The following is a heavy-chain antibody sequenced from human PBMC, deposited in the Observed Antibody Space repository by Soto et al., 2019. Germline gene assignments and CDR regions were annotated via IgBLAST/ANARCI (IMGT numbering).Heavy chain of an antibody. J-gene: IGHJ5*02. Sequence: GGSLRLSCAASGFSFEDYAMHWVREPPGKGLEWVSSISWNSVSIDYADSVKGRFTISRDNAKNSLYLQMNSLRAEDTAFYYCAKLPYGSGMYWLDPWGQGTLVTVSS. V-gene: IGHV3-9*01. CDR3: AKLPYGSGMYWLDP. CDR2: ISWNSVSI. D-gene: IGHD3-10*01. CDR1: GFSFEDYA.